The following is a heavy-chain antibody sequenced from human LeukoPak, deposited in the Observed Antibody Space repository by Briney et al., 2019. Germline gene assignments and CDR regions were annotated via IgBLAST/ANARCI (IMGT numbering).Heavy chain of an antibody. CDR3: ARVGASGWFAY. V-gene: IGHV3-64*01. J-gene: IGHJ5*01. CDR1: GFTFSSYA. CDR2: ISYDGTGT. D-gene: IGHD6-19*01. Sequence: GGSLRLSCAASGFTFSSYAIHWVRRAPGKGLEYVSGISYDGTGTYYANPVKGRFTISRDNSRNTLYLQMGSLRAEDMAVYYCARVGASGWFAYWGQGTLVTVSS.